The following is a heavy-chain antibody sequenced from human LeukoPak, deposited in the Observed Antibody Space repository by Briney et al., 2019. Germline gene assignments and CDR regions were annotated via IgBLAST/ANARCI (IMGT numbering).Heavy chain of an antibody. CDR1: VFIVSSNY. CDR3: AKDYSSGFYFDY. CDR2: IYRGANI. D-gene: IGHD6-19*01. V-gene: IGHV3-53*01. Sequence: PGGALRLSCAASVFIVSSNYMSWVRQAPGAGLEWVSIIYRGANIYYADSVKGRFTISRDNSKVTLYLQMKSLRGGDTSVYYCAKDYSSGFYFDYWGQGTLVTVS. J-gene: IGHJ4*02.